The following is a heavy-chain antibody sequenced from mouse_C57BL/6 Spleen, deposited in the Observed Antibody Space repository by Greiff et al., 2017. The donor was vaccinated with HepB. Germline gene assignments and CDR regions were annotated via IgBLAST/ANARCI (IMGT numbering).Heavy chain of an antibody. Sequence: VQLQQPGAELVKPGASVKMSCKASGYTFTSYWITWVKQRPGQGLEWIGDIYTGSGSTNYNEKFKSKATLAVDTSSSTDYMQLSSLTSEDSAVYYSAREVYDGYGYAMDYWGKGTSVTVSS. V-gene: IGHV1-55*01. CDR2: IYTGSGST. J-gene: IGHJ4*01. CDR1: GYTFTSYW. CDR3: AREVYDGYGYAMDY. D-gene: IGHD2-3*01.